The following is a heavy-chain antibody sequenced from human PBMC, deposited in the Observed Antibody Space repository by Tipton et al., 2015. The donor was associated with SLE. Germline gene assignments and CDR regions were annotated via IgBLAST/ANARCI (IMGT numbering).Heavy chain of an antibody. Sequence: LRLSCAASGFTFSSYAMSWVRQPPGKGLEWIGYIYYTGSTYYNPSLKSRITMSIDTSTHHFSLKLRSVTAADTAVYYCARGAYSDRSGYFDPWGQGTLVTVSS. CDR3: ARGAYSDRSGYFDP. J-gene: IGHJ5*02. CDR1: GFTFSSYA. D-gene: IGHD3-22*01. CDR2: IYYTGST. V-gene: IGHV4-30-4*08.